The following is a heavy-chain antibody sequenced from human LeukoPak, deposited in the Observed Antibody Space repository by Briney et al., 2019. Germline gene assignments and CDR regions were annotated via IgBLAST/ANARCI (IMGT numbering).Heavy chain of an antibody. CDR2: INQGGST. D-gene: IGHD1-26*01. V-gene: IGHV4-34*01. CDR1: GFTFSSYE. CDR3: ARTSVRWEPHSWFDP. Sequence: GSLRLSCAASGFTFSSYEMNWVRQAPGKGLEWIGEINQGGSTNYNPSLKSRVTISVDTSKNQFPLKLSSVTAADTAVYYCARTSVRWEPHSWFDPWGQGTLVTVSS. J-gene: IGHJ5*02.